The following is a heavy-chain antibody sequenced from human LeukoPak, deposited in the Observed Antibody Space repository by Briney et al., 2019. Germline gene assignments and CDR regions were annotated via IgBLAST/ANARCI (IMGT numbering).Heavy chain of an antibody. V-gene: IGHV4-59*08. D-gene: IGHD2-2*01. J-gene: IGHJ4*02. CDR1: GGSISSYY. CDR2: ISYSGST. CDR3: ARHKGPARSFDY. Sequence: PSETLSLTCTVSGGSISSYYWSWIRQPPGKGLEWIGYISYSGSTNYNPSLKSRVTISVDTSRNQFSLKLSSVTAAATAVYYCARHKGPARSFDYWGQGTLVTVSS.